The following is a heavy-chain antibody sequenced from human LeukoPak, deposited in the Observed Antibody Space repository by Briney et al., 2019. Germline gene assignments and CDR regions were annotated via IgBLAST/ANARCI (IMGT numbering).Heavy chain of an antibody. Sequence: GGSLRLSCAASGFTLSSNYMSWVRQAPGKGLEWVSVIYSGGSTYYADSVKGRFTISRDNSKNTLYLQMNSLRAEDTAAYYCARDRIVVVPAAISKTYYYYGMDVWGQGTTVTVSS. CDR3: ARDRIVVVPAAISKTYYYYGMDV. D-gene: IGHD2-2*01. V-gene: IGHV3-53*01. CDR2: IYSGGST. J-gene: IGHJ6*02. CDR1: GFTLSSNY.